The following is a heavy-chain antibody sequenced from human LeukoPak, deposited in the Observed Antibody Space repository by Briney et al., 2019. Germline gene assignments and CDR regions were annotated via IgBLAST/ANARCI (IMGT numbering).Heavy chain of an antibody. CDR1: GGSYSGYY. CDR3: ARHSSSGWYLDAFDI. D-gene: IGHD6-19*01. Sequence: PSETLSLTCAVYGGSYSGYYWSLIRQPAGKGLEWIGEINHSGSTNYNPSLKSRVTISVDTSKNQFSLKLSSVTAADTAVYYCARHSSSGWYLDAFDIWGQGTMVTVSS. V-gene: IGHV4-34*01. J-gene: IGHJ3*02. CDR2: INHSGST.